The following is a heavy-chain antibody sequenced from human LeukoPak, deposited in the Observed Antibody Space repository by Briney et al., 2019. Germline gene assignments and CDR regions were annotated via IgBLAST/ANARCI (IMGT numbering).Heavy chain of an antibody. CDR1: GYTFTGYY. CDR3: ATVYGDYVSSDY. D-gene: IGHD4-17*01. V-gene: IGHV1-2*02. J-gene: IGHJ4*02. Sequence: ASVKVSCKASGYTFTGYYMHWVRQAPGQGLEWMGWINPNAGGTNYAQKFQGRVTMTRDTSISTAYMELSRLRSDDTAVYYCATVYGDYVSSDYWGQGTLVTVSS. CDR2: INPNAGGT.